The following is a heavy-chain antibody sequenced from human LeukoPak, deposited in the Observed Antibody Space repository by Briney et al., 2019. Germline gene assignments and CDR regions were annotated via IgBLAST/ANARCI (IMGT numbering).Heavy chain of an antibody. D-gene: IGHD3-10*01. V-gene: IGHV4-34*01. CDR2: INHSGST. CDR1: GGSFSGYY. CDR3: AKDRLGTPYY. J-gene: IGHJ4*02. Sequence: SETLSLTCAVYGGSFSGYYWSWIRQPPGKGLEWIGEINHSGSTNYNPSLKSRVTISVDTSKNQFSLKLSSVTAADTAVYYCAKDRLGTPYYWGQGTLVTVSS.